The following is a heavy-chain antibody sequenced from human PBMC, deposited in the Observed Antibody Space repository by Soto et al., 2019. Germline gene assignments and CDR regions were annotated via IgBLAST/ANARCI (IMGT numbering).Heavy chain of an antibody. CDR3: AKDRYYDTPGWFDP. J-gene: IGHJ5*02. Sequence: VGSLRLSCVGSGFTFRDHAMRWVRQAPGRGLEWVSAISANGASIQHADSVKGRFSVSRDNAKNTVYLQMDNLRTEDSAVYYCAKDRYYDTPGWFDPWGQGSRVTVSS. D-gene: IGHD3-22*01. CDR2: ISANGASI. CDR1: GFTFRDHA. V-gene: IGHV3-23*01.